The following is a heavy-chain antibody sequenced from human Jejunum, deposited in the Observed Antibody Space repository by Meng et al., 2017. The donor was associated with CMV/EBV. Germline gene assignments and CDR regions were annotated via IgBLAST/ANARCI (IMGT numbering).Heavy chain of an antibody. CDR2: SDPTGYT. CDR3: ARGMYFSP. Sequence: VQLVESGGCLVQPGGSLRLSCAASGFTVSDNYMSWVRQAPGKGLECVSISDPTGYTYYADSVKGRFSISSDSSRNTLYIEMNSLRVEDTAVYYCARGMYFSPWGQGTLVTVFS. J-gene: IGHJ5*02. D-gene: IGHD2-8*01. CDR1: GFTVSDNY. V-gene: IGHV3-66*01.